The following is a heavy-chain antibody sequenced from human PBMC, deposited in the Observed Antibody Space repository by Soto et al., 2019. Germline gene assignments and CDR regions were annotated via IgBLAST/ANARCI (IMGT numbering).Heavy chain of an antibody. CDR3: ARARWLVRVMDY. J-gene: IGHJ4*02. D-gene: IGHD6-19*01. CDR1: GGSISDTYW. V-gene: IGHV4-4*02. CDR2: IHHSGNT. Sequence: QVQLQESGPGLVKPSGTLSLTCAVSGGSISDTYWWSWVRQPPGKGLEWIAEIHHSGNTDYNPSLKSRVTILLDKSKNQFSLKLNAVTAADTAVYYCARARWLVRVMDYWGQGTLVTVSS.